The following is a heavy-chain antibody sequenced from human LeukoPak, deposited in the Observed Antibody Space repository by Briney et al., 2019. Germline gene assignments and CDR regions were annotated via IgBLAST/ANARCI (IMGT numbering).Heavy chain of an antibody. D-gene: IGHD2-2*01. J-gene: IGHJ6*02. V-gene: IGHV5-51*01. CDR3: ARHSYCSSTTCYYYYGMDV. CDR1: GYSFTDYW. Sequence: GESLKISCQGSGYSFTDYWIGWVRQMPGKGLEWMGIIYLGDSDTRYSPSFQGQVTISADKSISTAYLQWSSLKASDTAMYYCARHSYCSSTTCYYYYGMDVWGQGTTVTVSS. CDR2: IYLGDSDT.